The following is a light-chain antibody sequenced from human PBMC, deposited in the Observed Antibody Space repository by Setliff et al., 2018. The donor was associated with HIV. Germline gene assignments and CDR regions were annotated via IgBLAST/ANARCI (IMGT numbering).Light chain of an antibody. J-gene: IGLJ1*01. CDR2: DVS. V-gene: IGLV2-23*02. Sequence: QSVLSQPASVSGSPGQSITISCTGTPSDVGGFTLVSWYQKYPDRVPKLIIYDVSKRPSRVSDRFSGSKSANTASLTIFGLQAEDEADYYCLSYTGSDTFVFGSGTKATVL. CDR3: LSYTGSDTFV. CDR1: PSDVGGFTL.